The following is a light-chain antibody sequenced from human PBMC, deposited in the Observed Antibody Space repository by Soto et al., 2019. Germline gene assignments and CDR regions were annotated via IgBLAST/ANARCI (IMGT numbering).Light chain of an antibody. V-gene: IGLV4-69*01. CDR1: SGHTNYA. CDR2: VNSGGSH. CDR3: QTWGTGSAIVV. J-gene: IGLJ7*01. Sequence: QLVLTQSPSASASLGASVKPTGTWSSGHTNYAIPWHQQQPEKGPRYLMKVNSGGSHIKGDGIPDRFSGSSSGAERYLFISSLQSEDEADYYCQTWGTGSAIVVFGGGTQLTVL.